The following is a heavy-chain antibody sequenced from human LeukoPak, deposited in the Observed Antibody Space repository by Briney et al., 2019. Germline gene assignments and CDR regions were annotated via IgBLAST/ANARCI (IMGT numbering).Heavy chain of an antibody. V-gene: IGHV4-59*01. D-gene: IGHD1-26*01. CDR2: IYYSGST. Sequence: SETLSLTCTVSGGSISSYYWSWIRQPPGKGLEWIGYIYYSGSTNYNPSLKSRVTISVNTSKNQFSLKLSSVTAADTAVYYCARPVVGATTAFDIWGQGTMVTVSS. CDR1: GGSISSYY. J-gene: IGHJ3*02. CDR3: ARPVVGATTAFDI.